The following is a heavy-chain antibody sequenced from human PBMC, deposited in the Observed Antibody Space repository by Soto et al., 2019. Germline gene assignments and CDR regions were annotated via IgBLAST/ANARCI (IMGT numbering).Heavy chain of an antibody. Sequence: GGSLRLSCAASGFTFNEYAINWVRQLPGRGLEYVSGIGGRGGNAFYADSMKGRFIISRDNSKNTVYLQMNNLRVDDSAMYYCAKARDSGDFAGSFDSWGQGTLVTVSS. CDR2: IGGRGGNA. D-gene: IGHD2-21*02. V-gene: IGHV3-23*01. CDR1: GFTFNEYA. J-gene: IGHJ4*02. CDR3: AKARDSGDFAGSFDS.